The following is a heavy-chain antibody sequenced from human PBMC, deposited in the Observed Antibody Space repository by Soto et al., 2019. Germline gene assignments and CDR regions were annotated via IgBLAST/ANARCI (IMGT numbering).Heavy chain of an antibody. D-gene: IGHD3-10*01. Sequence: EVQLLESGGGLVQPGGSLRLSCAASGFTFSSHAMNWVRQAPGKGLEWVSGVTNSGSNTYYTDSVKGRFTISRDNSKNTLFLQMNSLRAEDTAVYYCASYYYDSGSKFDYWGQGTLVIVSS. CDR1: GFTFSSHA. CDR2: VTNSGSNT. V-gene: IGHV3-23*01. J-gene: IGHJ4*02. CDR3: ASYYYDSGSKFDY.